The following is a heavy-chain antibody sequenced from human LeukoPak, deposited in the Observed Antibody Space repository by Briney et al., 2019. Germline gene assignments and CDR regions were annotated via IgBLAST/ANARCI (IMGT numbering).Heavy chain of an antibody. CDR1: GGSLTSNDYY. Sequence: SETLSLTCTVSGGSLTSNDYYWGFIRQPPGKGLEWIGSISYSGAIYHNPSLKSRVTSSVDTSKNQFSLRLTSVTAADTAVYYCARGNRFTSGWNWGQGTLVTVSS. D-gene: IGHD6-19*01. J-gene: IGHJ4*02. CDR2: ISYSGAI. CDR3: ARGNRFTSGWN. V-gene: IGHV4-39*07.